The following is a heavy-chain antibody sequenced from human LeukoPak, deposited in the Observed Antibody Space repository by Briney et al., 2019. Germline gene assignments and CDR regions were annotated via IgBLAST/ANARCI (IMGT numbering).Heavy chain of an antibody. CDR2: IRYDGSTT. V-gene: IGHV3-33*01. J-gene: IGHJ1*01. Sequence: GGSLRLSCAASGFTFSIFGMHWVRQAPGKGLEWVAVIRYDGSTTFYADSVKGRFTISRDNSKNTLYLQMNSLRVEDTAVYFCARVSEDHTTGWYEEYFQHWGQGTLVTVSS. CDR1: GFTFSIFG. D-gene: IGHD6-19*01. CDR3: ARVSEDHTTGWYEEYFQH.